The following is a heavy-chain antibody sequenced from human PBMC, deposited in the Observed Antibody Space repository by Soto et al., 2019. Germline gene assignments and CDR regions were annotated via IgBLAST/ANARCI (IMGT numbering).Heavy chain of an antibody. V-gene: IGHV4-39*01. D-gene: IGHD5-18*01. CDR1: GGSISSSSYY. J-gene: IGHJ5*02. CDR3: ARLFRDTAMAKSPSYGQIRGRSDWFDP. CDR2: IYYSGST. Sequence: PSETLSLTCTVSGGSISSSSYYWGWIRQPPGKGLEWIGSIYYSGSTYYNPSLKSRVTISVDTSKNQFSLKLSSVTAADTAVYYCARLFRDTAMAKSPSYGQIRGRSDWFDPWGQGTLVTSPQ.